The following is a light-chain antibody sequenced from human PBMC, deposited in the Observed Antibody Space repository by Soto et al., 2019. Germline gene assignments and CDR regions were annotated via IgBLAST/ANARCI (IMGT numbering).Light chain of an antibody. J-gene: IGKJ2*01. CDR1: QSVSSSY. CDR2: GAS. CDR3: QQYGSSQYT. Sequence: EIVLTQSPGTLSLSPGERATLSCRASQSVSSSYLAWYQQKPGQAPRLLIYGASSRATGIPDRFSGSGSGTDITLTINRLETEDFAVYDGQQYGSSQYTFGQGTKLEIK. V-gene: IGKV3-20*01.